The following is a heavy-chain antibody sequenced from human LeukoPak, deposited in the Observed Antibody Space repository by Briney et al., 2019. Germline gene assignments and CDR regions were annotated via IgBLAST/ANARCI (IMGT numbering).Heavy chain of an antibody. D-gene: IGHD6-13*01. CDR2: ISSSGSTI. J-gene: IGHJ3*02. Sequence: GGSLRLSCAASGFTFSDYYMSWIRQAPGKGLEWVSYISSSGSTIYYADSVKGRFTISRDNTKNSLYLQMNSLRAEDMALYYCAKEGQQLVRGAFDIWGQGTKVTVSS. CDR1: GFTFSDYY. V-gene: IGHV3-11*01. CDR3: AKEGQQLVRGAFDI.